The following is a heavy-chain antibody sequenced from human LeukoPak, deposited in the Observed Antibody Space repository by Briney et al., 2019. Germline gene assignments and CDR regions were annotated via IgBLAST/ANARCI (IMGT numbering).Heavy chain of an antibody. CDR2: CFYSGST. Sequence: NPSETLSLTCTVSGGSISSSRYYWGWIRQPPGKGLEWIGSCFYSGSTYYNPSLKSRVTISVDTSENQFSLKLSSVTAADTAVYYCAGLGPNWSPAGLDTWGQGTLVTVSS. CDR3: AGLGPNWSPAGLDT. J-gene: IGHJ4*02. CDR1: GGSISSSRYY. V-gene: IGHV4-39*01. D-gene: IGHD1-1*01.